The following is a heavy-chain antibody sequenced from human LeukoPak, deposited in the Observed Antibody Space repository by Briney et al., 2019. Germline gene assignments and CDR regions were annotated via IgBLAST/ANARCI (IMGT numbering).Heavy chain of an antibody. Sequence: GGSLRLSCAASGFTLSSYWMSWVRQAPGKGLEWVANIKQDGSEKYYVDSVKGRFTISRDNAKNSLYLQMNSLRAEDTAVYYCARNSGWFRFDYWGQGTLVTVSS. J-gene: IGHJ4*02. CDR2: IKQDGSEK. V-gene: IGHV3-7*03. CDR1: GFTLSSYW. D-gene: IGHD6-19*01. CDR3: ARNSGWFRFDY.